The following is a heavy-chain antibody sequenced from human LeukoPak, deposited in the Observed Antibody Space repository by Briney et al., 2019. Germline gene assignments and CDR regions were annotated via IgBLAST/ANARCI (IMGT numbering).Heavy chain of an antibody. CDR2: ISAYNGNT. CDR1: GYTFTSYG. J-gene: IGHJ4*02. V-gene: IGHV1-18*01. Sequence: ASVKVSCKASGYTFTSYGISWERQAPGQGLEWMGWISAYNGNTNYAQKLQGRVTMTTDTSTSTAYMELRSLRSDDTAVYYCARDPADSTTGGFDYWGQGTLVTVSS. CDR3: ARDPADSTTGGFDY. D-gene: IGHD3-16*01.